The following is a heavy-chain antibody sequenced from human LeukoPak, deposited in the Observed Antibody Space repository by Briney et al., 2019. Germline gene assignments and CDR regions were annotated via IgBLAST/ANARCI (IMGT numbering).Heavy chain of an antibody. J-gene: IGHJ6*03. D-gene: IGHD2-2*02. CDR2: ISSSSTI. Sequence: GGSLRLSCAASGFTFSSYSMNWVRQAPGKGLEWVSYISSSSTIYYADSVKGRFTISRDNAKNSLYLQMNSLRAEDTAVYYCARDELGYCSSTSCYSYYYYYMDVWGKGTTVTVSS. CDR3: ARDELGYCSSTSCYSYYYYYMDV. CDR1: GFTFSSYS. V-gene: IGHV3-48*01.